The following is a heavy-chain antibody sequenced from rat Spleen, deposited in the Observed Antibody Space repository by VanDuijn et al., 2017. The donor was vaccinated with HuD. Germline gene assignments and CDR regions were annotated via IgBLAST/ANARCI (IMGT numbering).Heavy chain of an antibody. CDR3: TTGTVASYEVDY. J-gene: IGHJ2*01. CDR2: ISYDGGST. CDR1: GFTFSDYY. V-gene: IGHV5-20*01. Sequence: EVQLVESGGGLVQPGRSLKLSYAASGFTFSDYYMAWVRQAPTKGLEWVASISYDGGSTYYRDAVKGRFTISSDNAKSSLYLQMDSLRSEDTATYYCTTGTVASYEVDYWGQGVMVTVSS. D-gene: IGHD1-1*01.